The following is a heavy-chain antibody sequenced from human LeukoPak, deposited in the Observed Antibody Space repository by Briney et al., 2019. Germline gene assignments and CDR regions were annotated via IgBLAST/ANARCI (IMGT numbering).Heavy chain of an antibody. Sequence: GESLRLSCAASGFTFSSFWMHWVRHAPGKGLVWVSRINIDGSGTTYADSVKGRFTISRDNAKNTLYLQMNSLRVEDTAVYYCARVRPGYYYMDVWGKGTTVTVSS. CDR2: INIDGSGT. CDR1: GFTFSSFW. J-gene: IGHJ6*03. D-gene: IGHD7-27*01. V-gene: IGHV3-74*01. CDR3: ARVRPGYYYMDV.